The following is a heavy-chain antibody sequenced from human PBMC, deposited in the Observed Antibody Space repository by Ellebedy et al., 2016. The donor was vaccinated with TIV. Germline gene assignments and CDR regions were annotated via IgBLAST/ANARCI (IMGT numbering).Heavy chain of an antibody. J-gene: IGHJ3*02. D-gene: IGHD3-10*01. Sequence: MPSETLSLTCAIYGGSFSGYYWSWIRQPPGKGLEWIGEMHHSGSTNYIPSLKGRVTMSVDTSKNQFSLKLSSVTAADTAVYYCARGEFLWFGEGIDIWGQGTMVTVSS. CDR3: ARGEFLWFGEGIDI. CDR2: MHHSGST. V-gene: IGHV4-34*01. CDR1: GGSFSGYY.